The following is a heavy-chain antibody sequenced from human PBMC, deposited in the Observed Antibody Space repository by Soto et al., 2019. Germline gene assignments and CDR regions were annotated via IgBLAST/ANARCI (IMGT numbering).Heavy chain of an antibody. CDR1: RFNFGDYA. Sequence: GGSLRLSCTASRFNFGDYAMSWVRQAPGKGLEWVGRIKSKTEAATRDFAAPVKGRFAISRDDSKNTVFLQMNSLKIEDSGVYYCASGTGKSDFDYWGLGILVTVSS. V-gene: IGHV3-15*01. CDR2: IKSKTEAATR. CDR3: ASGTGKSDFDY. J-gene: IGHJ4*02. D-gene: IGHD2-2*01.